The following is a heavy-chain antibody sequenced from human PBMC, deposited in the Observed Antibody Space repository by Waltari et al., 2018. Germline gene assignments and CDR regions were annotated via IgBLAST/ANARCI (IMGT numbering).Heavy chain of an antibody. CDR3: ATSHPTVVPDD. V-gene: IGHV3-33*01. CDR2: IWYDGSNK. CDR1: GLTFRNYG. J-gene: IGHJ4*02. D-gene: IGHD2-15*01. Sequence: QVQLVESGGGVVQPGTSLRLSCAASGLTFRNYGMHWVRQAPGKGLEWVAIIWYDGSNKYYSESVKGRFTISRDNSKNTLYLQMNSLRVEDTAVYYCATSHPTVVPDDWGQGTLVTVSS.